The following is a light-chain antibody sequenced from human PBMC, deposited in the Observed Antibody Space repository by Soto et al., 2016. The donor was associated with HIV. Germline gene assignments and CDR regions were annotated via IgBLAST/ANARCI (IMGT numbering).Light chain of an antibody. CDR3: LQDYSYPYT. J-gene: IGKJ2*01. Sequence: AIQMTQSPSSLSASVGDRATITCRASQDIKNELAWYQQKPGWAPKLLIYSTSSLGSAVPSRFSGSASGTYFTLTISSLQPEDAASYFXLQDYSYPYTFGRGP. CDR2: STS. V-gene: IGKV1-6*01. CDR1: QDIKNE.